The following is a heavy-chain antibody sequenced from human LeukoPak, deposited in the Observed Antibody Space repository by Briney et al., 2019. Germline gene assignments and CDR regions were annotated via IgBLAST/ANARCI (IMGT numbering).Heavy chain of an antibody. CDR2: INHSGST. J-gene: IGHJ5*02. CDR1: GGSFSGYY. Sequence: SETLSLTCAVYGGSFSGYYWSWIRQPPGKGLEWIGEINHSGSTNYNPSLKSRVTISVDTSKNQFSLKLSSVTAADTAVYYCARAPSVPAARWFDPWGQGTLVTVSS. V-gene: IGHV4-34*01. D-gene: IGHD2-2*01. CDR3: ARAPSVPAARWFDP.